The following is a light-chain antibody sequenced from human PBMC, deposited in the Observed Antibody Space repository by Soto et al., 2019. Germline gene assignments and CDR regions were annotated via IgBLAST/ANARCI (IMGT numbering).Light chain of an antibody. Sequence: EIVMSQSPGTLSVSPGERATLSFRASQSVWNYVAWYQQNPGQAPRLLIYDASNRATGIPARFSGSGSGPDFTLTISSLEPEDFAIYYCRQRSNWLFGPGTKVDI. V-gene: IGKV3-11*01. CDR3: RQRSNWL. CDR2: DAS. J-gene: IGKJ3*01. CDR1: QSVWNY.